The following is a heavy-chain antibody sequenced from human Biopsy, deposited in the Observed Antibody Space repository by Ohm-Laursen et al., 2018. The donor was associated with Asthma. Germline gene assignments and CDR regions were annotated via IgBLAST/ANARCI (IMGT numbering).Heavy chain of an antibody. CDR2: ISYDGNHK. Sequence: SLRLSCTASGFMFRSFGMHWVRQAPGKGLEWVAVISYDGNHKFYEDSVKGRFTISRDNSKNTLYLQMNSLRTEDAAVYYCAKRRGYSGHDNDYWGQGTLVIVSS. CDR3: AKRRGYSGHDNDY. CDR1: GFMFRSFG. J-gene: IGHJ4*02. D-gene: IGHD5-12*01. V-gene: IGHV3-30*18.